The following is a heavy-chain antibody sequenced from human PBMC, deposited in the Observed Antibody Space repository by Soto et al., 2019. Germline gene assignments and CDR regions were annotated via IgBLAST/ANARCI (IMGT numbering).Heavy chain of an antibody. CDR1: GFTFSSYA. J-gene: IGHJ6*02. Sequence: TGGSLRLSCAASGFTFSSYAMSWVRQAPGKGLEWVANIKQDGSEKSHVDSVKGRFTISRDNAKNSLYLQMNSLRAEDTAVYYCARDRWYYDSSAHTYYYYGMDVWGQGTTVTVSS. D-gene: IGHD3-22*01. CDR3: ARDRWYYDSSAHTYYYYGMDV. CDR2: IKQDGSEK. V-gene: IGHV3-7*04.